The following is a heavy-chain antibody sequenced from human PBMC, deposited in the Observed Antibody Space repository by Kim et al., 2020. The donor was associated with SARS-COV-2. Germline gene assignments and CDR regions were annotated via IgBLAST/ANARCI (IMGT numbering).Heavy chain of an antibody. CDR1: GFTFSNAW. J-gene: IGHJ6*02. D-gene: IGHD3-9*01. Sequence: GGSLRLSCAASGFTFSNAWMSWVRQAPGKGLEWVGRIKSKTDGGTTDYAAPVKGRFTISRDDSKNTLYLQMNSLKTEDTAVYYCTTDGNYDILPYYYYGMDVWGQGTTVTVSS. CDR2: IKSKTDGGTT. CDR3: TTDGNYDILPYYYYGMDV. V-gene: IGHV3-15*01.